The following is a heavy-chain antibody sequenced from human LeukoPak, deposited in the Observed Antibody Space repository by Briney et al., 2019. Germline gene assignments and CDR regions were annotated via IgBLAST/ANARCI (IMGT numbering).Heavy chain of an antibody. Sequence: GGSLRLSCAASGFTFSSYWMHWVRQAPGKGLVWVSRINSDGSSTSYADSVKGRFTISRDNAKNTLYLQMNSLGAEDTAVYYCASRYYYDSSGRDYWGQGTLVTVSS. CDR1: GFTFSSYW. CDR3: ASRYYYDSSGRDY. J-gene: IGHJ4*02. D-gene: IGHD3-22*01. V-gene: IGHV3-74*01. CDR2: INSDGSST.